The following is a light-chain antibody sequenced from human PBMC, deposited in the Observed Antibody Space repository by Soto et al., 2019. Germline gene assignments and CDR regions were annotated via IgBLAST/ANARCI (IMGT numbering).Light chain of an antibody. CDR3: QHDSSYQYS. CDR1: QNIDMW. CDR2: RAS. J-gene: IGKJ2*03. Sequence: DIHMTQSPATLSASVGHRVGITCRASQNIDMWLAWYQQKARKAPQLLIYRASFLESGVPPRFSGSGSGTEFTLNITGLQPDDFAAYFCQHDSSYQYSFGEGTKLEI. V-gene: IGKV1-5*03.